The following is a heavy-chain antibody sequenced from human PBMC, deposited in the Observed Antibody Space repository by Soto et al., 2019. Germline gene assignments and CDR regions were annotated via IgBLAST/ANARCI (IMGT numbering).Heavy chain of an antibody. J-gene: IGHJ5*02. D-gene: IGHD2-2*01. V-gene: IGHV4-31*03. Sequence: QVQLQESGPGLVKPSQTLSLTCTVSGGSISSGGYYWSWIRQHPGKGLEWIGYIYYSGSTYYNPSLKGRVTISVDTSKNQFSLKLSTVTAADTAVYYCERAHHCISPSCVPFDPWGQGTLVTVS. CDR2: IYYSGST. CDR3: ERAHHCISPSCVPFDP. CDR1: GGSISSGGYY.